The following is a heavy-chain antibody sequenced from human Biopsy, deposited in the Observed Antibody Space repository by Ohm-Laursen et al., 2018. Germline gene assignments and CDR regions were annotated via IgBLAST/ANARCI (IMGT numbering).Heavy chain of an antibody. D-gene: IGHD2-2*02. J-gene: IGHJ4*02. CDR2: ISGSGGST. CDR1: GFSFDNYA. Sequence: GQTLSLTCAASGFSFDNYAMNWVRQAPGKGLKWVSTISGSGGSTYYADSVKGRFTISRDASKNTLYLLMNSLRAEDTAMYYCAKGGYCTTTSCYMDVDYWGQGTLVTVSS. CDR3: AKGGYCTTTSCYMDVDY. V-gene: IGHV3-23*01.